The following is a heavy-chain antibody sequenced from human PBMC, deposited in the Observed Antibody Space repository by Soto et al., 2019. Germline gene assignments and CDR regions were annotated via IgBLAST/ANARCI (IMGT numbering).Heavy chain of an antibody. CDR2: IYCIGSA. D-gene: IGHD5-18*01. J-gene: IGHJ4*02. CDR3: ARGSSPEGPIQLTFDY. CDR1: GGSITSDNYY. Sequence: SKPLSLPCTVSGGSITSDNYYWTGIRHHPGKGLEWSGYIYCIGSAYYNPSLKRRTDISADTSVSQFFLTLTSVTAGDTAVYYCARGSSPEGPIQLTFDYWGQGALVTVPS. V-gene: IGHV4-31*03.